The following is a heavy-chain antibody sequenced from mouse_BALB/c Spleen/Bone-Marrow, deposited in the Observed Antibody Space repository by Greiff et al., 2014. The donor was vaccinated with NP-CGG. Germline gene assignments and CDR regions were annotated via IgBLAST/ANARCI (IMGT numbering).Heavy chain of an antibody. CDR2: INTYNGGT. J-gene: IGHJ3*01. D-gene: IGHD3-1*01. CDR1: GYSFTDYT. Sequence: GQLKESGPELVKPGASMKISCKASGYSFTDYTMNWGKQSHGKNLEWVGLINTYNGGTKYNQKFKGKATLTIDKSSSTAYMELLSLTSEDSTVYYCTSHSPFAYWGQGTLVTVSA. V-gene: IGHV1-18*01. CDR3: TSHSPFAY.